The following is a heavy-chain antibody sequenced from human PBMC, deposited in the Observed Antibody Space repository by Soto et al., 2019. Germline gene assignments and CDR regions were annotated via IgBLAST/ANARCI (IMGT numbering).Heavy chain of an antibody. CDR1: GGSVTRGSFY. D-gene: IGHD3-3*01. Sequence: KTSETLSLTCTVSGGSVTRGSFYWTWFRQPPGKGLEWIGNIFFSGSTKYNPALKSRVTISADASKNQFSLRLRSVTPEDTAVYYCAKERGYYETTDYWGQGTLVTVSS. V-gene: IGHV4-61*01. CDR3: AKERGYYETTDY. J-gene: IGHJ4*02. CDR2: IFFSGST.